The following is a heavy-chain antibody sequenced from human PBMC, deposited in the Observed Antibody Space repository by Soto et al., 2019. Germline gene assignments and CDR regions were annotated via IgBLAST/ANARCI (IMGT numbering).Heavy chain of an antibody. CDR2: IYYSGSA. CDR1: GGSISSSY. CDR3: ARHEGPLTWYGP. V-gene: IGHV4-59*08. Sequence: PSETLSLTCTVSGGSISSSYWSWIRQPPGKGLEWIGYIYYSGSATCNPSLRSRVSISVDTSKNQFSLKLTSVTAADTAVYYCARHEGPLTWYGPWGQGTLVTVSS. J-gene: IGHJ5*02.